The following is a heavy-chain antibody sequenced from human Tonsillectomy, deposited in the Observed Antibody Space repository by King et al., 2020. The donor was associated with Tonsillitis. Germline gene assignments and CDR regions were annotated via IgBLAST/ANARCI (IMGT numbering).Heavy chain of an antibody. D-gene: IGHD5-12*01. CDR1: GFTFSSYA. V-gene: IGHV3-23*04. J-gene: IGHJ5*02. CDR3: AKRSRAGYDLGNWFDP. Sequence: VQLVESGGGLVQPGGSLRLSCGASGFTFSSYAVSWVRQAPGKGLEWVSLISDSGVSTYYADSVKGRFTISRDNSKNTLYLQMNSLGAEDTAVYYCAKRSRAGYDLGNWFDPWGQGTLVTVSS. CDR2: ISDSGVST.